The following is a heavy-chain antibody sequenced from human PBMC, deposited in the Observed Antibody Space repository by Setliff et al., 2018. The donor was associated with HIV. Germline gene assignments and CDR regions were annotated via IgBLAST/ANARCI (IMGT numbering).Heavy chain of an antibody. D-gene: IGHD3-22*01. CDR1: GGSIGGTHY. CDR2: IHHSGDT. J-gene: IGHJ5*02. Sequence: SETLSLTCAVSGGSIGGTHYWHWVRQPPGRGLEWIGDIHHSGDTNYNPSLKSRVTISVDTSKNQFSLKLSSVTAADAAVYYCASRVYYYDSSGYLREEGFDPWGQGTLVTVSS. V-gene: IGHV4-4*02. CDR3: ASRVYYYDSSGYLREEGFDP.